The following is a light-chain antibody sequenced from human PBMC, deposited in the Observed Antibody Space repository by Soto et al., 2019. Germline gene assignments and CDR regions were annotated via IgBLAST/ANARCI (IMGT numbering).Light chain of an antibody. J-gene: IGKJ5*01. CDR2: AAS. Sequence: DIQMTQAPSSLSASVGDRITITCRASQSISSYLNWYQQKPGKXHKXXIYAASSLQSGVPSRFSGSGSGADFTLTISSLKPEDCATDYCQQRYSTPITFGQGTRLEIK. V-gene: IGKV1-39*01. CDR3: QQRYSTPIT. CDR1: QSISSY.